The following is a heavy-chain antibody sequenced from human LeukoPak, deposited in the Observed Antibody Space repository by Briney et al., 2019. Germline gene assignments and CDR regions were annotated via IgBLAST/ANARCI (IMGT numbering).Heavy chain of an antibody. V-gene: IGHV3-23*01. J-gene: IGHJ4*02. Sequence: GGSLRLSCAASGFTFTNYAMTWVRQAPGKGLEWVSTISASGDTTYYADSVKGRFTISRDNSKTTLYLHMNSLRADDTAIYYCGKDRPYEYDYSTASFDYWGQGTPVTVSS. D-gene: IGHD5-12*01. CDR2: ISASGDTT. CDR1: GFTFTNYA. CDR3: GKDRPYEYDYSTASFDY.